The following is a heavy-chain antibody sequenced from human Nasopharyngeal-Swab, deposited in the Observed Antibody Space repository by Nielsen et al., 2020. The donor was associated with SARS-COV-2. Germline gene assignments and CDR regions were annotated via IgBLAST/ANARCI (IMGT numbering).Heavy chain of an antibody. V-gene: IGHV3-74*01. D-gene: IGHD2-2*01. CDR1: GFTFSSHW. J-gene: IGHJ4*02. CDR2: ISEDGSIT. CDR3: ASQLGHPDS. Sequence: GESLKISCAASGFTFSSHWMHWVRQAPGKGLVWVSRISEDGSITTYADSVKGRFTISRDNAKNTPFLQMHSLRADDTAIYYCASQLGHPDSWGQGTLVTVSS.